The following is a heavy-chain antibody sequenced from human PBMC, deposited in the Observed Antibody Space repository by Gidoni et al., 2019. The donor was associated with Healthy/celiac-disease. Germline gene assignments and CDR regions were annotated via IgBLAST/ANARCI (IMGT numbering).Heavy chain of an antibody. CDR2: IYPGDSDT. D-gene: IGHD5-18*01. V-gene: IGHV5-51*01. J-gene: IGHJ4*02. Sequence: VPLVQSVAEVNKPGESLKISCKGSGYSFTSYWIGWVRQMPGKGLEWMGIIYPGDSDTRYSPSFQGQVTISADKSISTAYLQWSSLKASDTAMYYCARRLKYSYVKGGYYFDYWGQGTLVTVSS. CDR3: ARRLKYSYVKGGYYFDY. CDR1: GYSFTSYW.